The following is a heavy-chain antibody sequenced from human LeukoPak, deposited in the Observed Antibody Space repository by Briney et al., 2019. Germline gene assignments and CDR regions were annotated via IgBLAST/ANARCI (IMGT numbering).Heavy chain of an antibody. CDR3: ASRGIAAAGTLFDY. J-gene: IGHJ4*02. D-gene: IGHD6-13*01. V-gene: IGHV3-30*04. CDR1: GFTFSSYA. CDR2: ISYDGSNK. Sequence: GRSLRLSCAASGFTFSSYAMHWVRQAPGKGLEWVAVISYDGSNKYYADSVKGRFTISRDNSKNTLYLQMSSLRAEDTAVYYCASRGIAAAGTLFDYWGQGTLVTVSS.